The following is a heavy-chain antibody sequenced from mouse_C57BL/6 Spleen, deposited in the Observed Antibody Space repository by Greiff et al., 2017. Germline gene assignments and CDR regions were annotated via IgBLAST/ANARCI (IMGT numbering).Heavy chain of an antibody. V-gene: IGHV1-54*01. CDR2: IKPGSGGT. Sequence: VQLQQSGAELVRPGTSVKVSCKASGYAFTNYLLEWVKQRPGQGLVWIGVIKPGSGGTNYNEKFKGKATLTADKSSSPAYMQLSSLTSEDSAVYFCARRRGGSYAMDYWGQGTSVTVSS. CDR1: GYAFTNYL. CDR3: ARRRGGSYAMDY. J-gene: IGHJ4*01.